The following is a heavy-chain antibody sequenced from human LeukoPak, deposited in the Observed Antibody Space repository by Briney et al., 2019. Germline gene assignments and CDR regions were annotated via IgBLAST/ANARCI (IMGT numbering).Heavy chain of an antibody. Sequence: VSVKVSCKASGYTFTSYSIMWGRQATGQGPEWMGWMNPNSGNTDYAQRFQGRVTMTRNTSIITTYMELSSLRSEDTAVYYCARAANWHDDDWFDPWRQATLVTV. V-gene: IGHV1-8*01. CDR2: MNPNSGNT. CDR3: ARAANWHDDDWFDP. D-gene: IGHD1-1*01. CDR1: GYTFTSYS. J-gene: IGHJ5*02.